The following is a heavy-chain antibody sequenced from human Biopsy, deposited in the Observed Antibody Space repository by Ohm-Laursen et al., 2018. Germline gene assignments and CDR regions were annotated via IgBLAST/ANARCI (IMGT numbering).Heavy chain of an antibody. V-gene: IGHV4-31*01. CDR3: TRVRTCGGVISGYYFDS. CDR2: FYDNGDT. D-gene: IGHD3-16*02. J-gene: IGHJ4*02. CDR1: GGSINSGGHF. Sequence: TLSLTCSVSGGSINSGGHFWGWVRQSPGKGLEWIGYFYDNGDTYYNLSLMSLVSISADASKNQVSLRLNSVTAADTAVYYCTRVRTCGGVISGYYFDSWGQGILVTVSS.